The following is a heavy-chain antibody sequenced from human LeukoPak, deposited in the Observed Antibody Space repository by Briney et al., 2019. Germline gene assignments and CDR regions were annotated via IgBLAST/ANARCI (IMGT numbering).Heavy chain of an antibody. Sequence: SETLSLTCAVYGGSFSGYYWSWIRQPPGKGLEWIGEINHSGSTNYNPSLKSRVTISVDTSKNQFSLKLSSVTAADTAVYYCARVGGGSSWYGVVDYWGQGTLVTVSS. CDR1: GGSFSGYY. V-gene: IGHV4-34*01. CDR2: INHSGST. J-gene: IGHJ4*02. CDR3: ARVGGGSSWYGVVDY. D-gene: IGHD6-13*01.